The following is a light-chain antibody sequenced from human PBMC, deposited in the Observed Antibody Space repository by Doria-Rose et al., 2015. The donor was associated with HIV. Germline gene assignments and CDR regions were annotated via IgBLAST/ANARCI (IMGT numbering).Light chain of an antibody. Sequence: DIRVTQSPESLGMSLGERATLNCKSNQSLLYTSKNYLAWYQQKPGQPPKLLIYWASTRQSGAPARFSGSGSGTDFTLTISSLEAEDVAAYYCQQYYGTPSFGPGTTVDIK. CDR2: WAS. CDR3: QQYYGTPS. CDR1: QSLLYTSKNY. J-gene: IGKJ3*01. V-gene: IGKV4-1*01.